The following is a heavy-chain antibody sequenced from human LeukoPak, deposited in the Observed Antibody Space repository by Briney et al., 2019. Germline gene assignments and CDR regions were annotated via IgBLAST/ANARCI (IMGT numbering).Heavy chain of an antibody. CDR3: ATAGGDCGGDCYSSSAFDI. CDR1: GGSISSYY. D-gene: IGHD2-21*01. Sequence: SEALSLTCTVSGGSISSYYWSWIRQPPGKGLEWIGNIYHSGSTNYNPSLKSRVTISVDTSKNQFSLKLSSVTAVDTAVYYCATAGGDCGGDCYSSSAFDIWGQGTMVTVSS. V-gene: IGHV4-59*01. CDR2: IYHSGST. J-gene: IGHJ3*02.